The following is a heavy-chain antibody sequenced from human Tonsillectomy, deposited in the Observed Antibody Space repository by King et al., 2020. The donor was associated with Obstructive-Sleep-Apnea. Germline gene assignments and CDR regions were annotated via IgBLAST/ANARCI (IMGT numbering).Heavy chain of an antibody. J-gene: IGHJ4*02. CDR3: ARERRPNYYDSSGYAFDY. Sequence: VQLQESGPGLVKPSGTLSLSCAVSGGSITSTNWWSWVRQSPGKGLEWIGEIYHTGSTNYSPSLKSRLTISVDKSSNHFSLKLSSVTAADTAVYYCARERRPNYYDSSGYAFDYWGQGALVTVSS. D-gene: IGHD3-22*01. V-gene: IGHV4-4*02. CDR1: GGSITSTNW. CDR2: IYHTGST.